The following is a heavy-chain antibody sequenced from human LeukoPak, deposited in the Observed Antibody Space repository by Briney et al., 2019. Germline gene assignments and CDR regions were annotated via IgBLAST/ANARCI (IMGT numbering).Heavy chain of an antibody. Sequence: SETLSPTCTVSGGSISSSSYYWGWIRQPPGKGLEWIGSIYYSGSTYYNPSLKSRVTISVDTSKNQFSLKLSSVTAADTAVYYCARQVGATPFDYWGQGTLVTVSS. D-gene: IGHD1-26*01. CDR3: ARQVGATPFDY. CDR2: IYYSGST. V-gene: IGHV4-39*01. J-gene: IGHJ4*02. CDR1: GGSISSSSYY.